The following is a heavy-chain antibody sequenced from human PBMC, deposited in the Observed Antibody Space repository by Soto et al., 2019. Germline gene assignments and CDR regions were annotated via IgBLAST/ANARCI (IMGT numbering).Heavy chain of an antibody. CDR3: ARGHLWSRFVDY. CDR2: IYYSGST. J-gene: IGHJ4*02. Sequence: PSETVSLTCTVSGGSISSGGYYWSWIRQHPGKGLEWIGYIYYSGSTYYNPSLKSRVTISVDTSKNQFSLKLSSVTAADTAVYYCARGHLWSRFVDYWGQGTLVTVSS. CDR1: GGSISSGGYY. D-gene: IGHD3-10*01. V-gene: IGHV4-31*03.